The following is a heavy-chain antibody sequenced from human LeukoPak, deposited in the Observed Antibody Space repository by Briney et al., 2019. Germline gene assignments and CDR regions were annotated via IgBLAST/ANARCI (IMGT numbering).Heavy chain of an antibody. CDR2: IWYDGSNK. D-gene: IGHD2-2*02. CDR1: GFTFSSYG. Sequence: GRSLRLSCAASGFTFSSYGMHWVRQAPGEGLEWVAVIWYDGSNKYYADSVKGRFTISRDNSKNTLYLQMNSLRAEDTAVYYCARKGKYCSSTSCYTGWFDPWGQGTLVTVSS. V-gene: IGHV3-33*01. CDR3: ARKGKYCSSTSCYTGWFDP. J-gene: IGHJ5*02.